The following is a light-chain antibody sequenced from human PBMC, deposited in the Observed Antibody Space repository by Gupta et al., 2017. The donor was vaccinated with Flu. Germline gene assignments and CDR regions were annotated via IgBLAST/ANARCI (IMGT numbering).Light chain of an antibody. Sequence: TVSLSPGESATLSCRASESLISNYLTWYQQKPGQAPRLLISGASTRAAGVPDRFSGGGSGTDYTLTISRLEPEDFAVYYCLQFGSTPRTFGQGTKVEIK. J-gene: IGKJ1*01. CDR2: GAS. CDR1: ESLISNY. V-gene: IGKV3-20*01. CDR3: LQFGSTPRT.